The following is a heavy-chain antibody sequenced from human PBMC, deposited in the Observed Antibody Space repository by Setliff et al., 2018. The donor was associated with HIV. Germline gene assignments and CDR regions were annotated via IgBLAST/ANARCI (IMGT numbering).Heavy chain of an antibody. CDR2: IHYSGNT. J-gene: IGHJ6*03. CDR1: GGSISSGGYY. CDR3: AKDWREGCNEKRCHSYYYIDV. Sequence: SETLSLTCTVSGGSISSGGYYWSWIRQHPGKGLEWIGYIHYSGNTYNNPSLNSRISISVDMSKKSLYLEMNGLRREDTALYFCAKDWREGCNEKRCHSYYYIDVWGQGTTVTVSS. V-gene: IGHV4-31*03. D-gene: IGHD3-10*01.